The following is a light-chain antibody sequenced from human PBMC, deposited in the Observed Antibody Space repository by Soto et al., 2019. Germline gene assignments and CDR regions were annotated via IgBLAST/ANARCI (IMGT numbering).Light chain of an antibody. CDR1: SSNIGSNT. V-gene: IGLV1-44*01. CDR2: SNN. J-gene: IGLJ3*02. CDR3: ASWDDSLNGPL. Sequence: QSVLTQPPSASGTPGQRVTISCSGSSSNIGSNTVNWYQQLPGTAPKLLIYSNNQQPSGVPDRFSGSKSGTSASLAISGLHSEDEADYYCASWDDSLNGPLFGGGTKLTVL.